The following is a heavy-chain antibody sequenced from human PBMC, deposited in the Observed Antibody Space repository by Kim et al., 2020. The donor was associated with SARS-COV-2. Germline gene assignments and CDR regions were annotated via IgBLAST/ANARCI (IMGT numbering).Heavy chain of an antibody. CDR2: IYSGGST. Sequence: GGSLRLSCAASGFNVSRNYMSWVRQAPGKGLEWVSVIYSGGSTYYADSVKGRFTISRHNSKNTLYLQMNSLRAEDTAVYYCARAYDILTGYTDAFDIWGQGTMVTVSS. CDR3: ARAYDILTGYTDAFDI. D-gene: IGHD3-9*01. CDR1: GFNVSRNY. J-gene: IGHJ3*02. V-gene: IGHV3-53*04.